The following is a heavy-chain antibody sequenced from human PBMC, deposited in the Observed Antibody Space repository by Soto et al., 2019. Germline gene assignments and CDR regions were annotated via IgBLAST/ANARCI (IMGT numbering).Heavy chain of an antibody. Sequence: ASVKVACKASGYTFTSYAIHCVRQAPGQRLEWMGWINAGNGNTKCSQKFQDRVTITRDTSASTAYMELSSLRSEDTAVYYCARGESVVGDYWGQGTLVTVSS. J-gene: IGHJ4*02. CDR3: ARGESVVGDY. V-gene: IGHV1-3*01. CDR1: GYTFTSYA. CDR2: INAGNGNT. D-gene: IGHD2-15*01.